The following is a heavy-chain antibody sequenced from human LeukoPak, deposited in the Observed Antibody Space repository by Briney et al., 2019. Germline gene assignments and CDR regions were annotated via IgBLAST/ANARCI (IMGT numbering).Heavy chain of an antibody. D-gene: IGHD1-26*01. CDR2: IYYSGST. J-gene: IGHJ4*02. Sequence: PSQTLSLTCTVSGGSTRSGSYYWGWIRQPPGKGPEWIGYIYYSGSTYYNPSLKSRVTISVDTSKNQFSLKLSSVTAADTAVYYCASLVGAPGHDQNYFDYWGQGTLVAVSS. CDR3: ASLVGAPGHDQNYFDY. V-gene: IGHV4-30-4*08. CDR1: GGSTRSGSYY.